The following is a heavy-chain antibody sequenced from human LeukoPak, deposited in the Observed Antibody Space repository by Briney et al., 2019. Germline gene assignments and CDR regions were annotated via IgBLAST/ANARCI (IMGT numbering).Heavy chain of an antibody. V-gene: IGHV1-8*01. CDR3: ARVQDLMVRGVKGWFDP. Sequence: ASVKVSCKAPGYTFTSYDINWVRQATGQGLEWMGWMIPNSGNTGYAQKFQGRVTMTRNTSISTAYMELSSLRSEDTAVYYCARVQDLMVRGVKGWFDPWGQGTLVTVSS. CDR2: MIPNSGNT. D-gene: IGHD3-10*01. CDR1: GYTFTSYD. J-gene: IGHJ5*02.